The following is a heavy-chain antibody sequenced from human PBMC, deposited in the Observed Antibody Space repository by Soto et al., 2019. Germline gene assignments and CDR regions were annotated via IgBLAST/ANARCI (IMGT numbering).Heavy chain of an antibody. D-gene: IGHD3-9*01. CDR2: IYWNGDK. Sequence: QITLRESGPTLVKPTQTLTLTCTFSGFSLRTSGAGVGWIRQPPGKALEWLALIYWNGDKRYSPSLMNRLTITKDTSKNQVVLTVTNLDPVDTATYYCAHSARYYDTLSGYYYPLTFDFWGRGTLVTVSS. V-gene: IGHV2-5*01. CDR3: AHSARYYDTLSGYYYPLTFDF. J-gene: IGHJ4*02. CDR1: GFSLRTSGAG.